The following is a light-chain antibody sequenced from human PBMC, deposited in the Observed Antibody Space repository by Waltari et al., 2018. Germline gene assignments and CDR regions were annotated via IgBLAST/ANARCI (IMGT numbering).Light chain of an antibody. Sequence: QSALTQPASVSGSPGQSIPLSCTGSSSDVWTYNFVSWYQEHPGKAPKLLIYEASKRPSGVSTRFSGSKSGNTASLTISGLQAEDEADYYCCSYAGRSTLIFGTGTKVTVL. CDR3: CSYAGRSTLI. J-gene: IGLJ1*01. V-gene: IGLV2-23*01. CDR1: SSDVWTYNF. CDR2: EAS.